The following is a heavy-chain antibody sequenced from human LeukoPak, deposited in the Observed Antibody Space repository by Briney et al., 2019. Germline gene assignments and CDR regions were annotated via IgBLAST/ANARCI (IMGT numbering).Heavy chain of an antibody. J-gene: IGHJ4*02. D-gene: IGHD3-3*01. CDR2: IKEDGSEK. Sequence: GGSLRLSCAASGFPLSSYRMSWVRQAPGKGLGWVANIKEDGSEKYYVDSVKGRFTISRDNAKNSLYLQMNSLRAEDTAVYYCARETEHYDFWSGYYLWGQGTLVTVSS. V-gene: IGHV3-7*03. CDR1: GFPLSSYR. CDR3: ARETEHYDFWSGYYL.